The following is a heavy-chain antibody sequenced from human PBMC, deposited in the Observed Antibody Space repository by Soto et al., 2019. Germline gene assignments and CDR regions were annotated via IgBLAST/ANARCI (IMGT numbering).Heavy chain of an antibody. J-gene: IGHJ5*02. D-gene: IGHD3-16*01. V-gene: IGHV3-48*02. CDR3: ARGSEKGGGP. CDR2: ISSTSATI. Sequence: ESGGGLVQPGGSLRLSCAASKFTFSGYSMNWVRQAPGKGLEWVSYISSTSATIYYADSVKGRFTISRDDAKNSLYLQMNSLREGDTAGYFCARGSEKGGGPWGQGTLVTVSS. CDR1: KFTFSGYS.